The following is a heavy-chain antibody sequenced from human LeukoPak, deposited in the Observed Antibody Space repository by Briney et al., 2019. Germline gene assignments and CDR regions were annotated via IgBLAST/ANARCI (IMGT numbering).Heavy chain of an antibody. CDR1: GYSISSGYY. V-gene: IGHV4-38-2*02. D-gene: IGHD5-24*01. CDR3: ARRRWLQARHAFDI. J-gene: IGHJ3*02. CDR2: IFHIGTT. Sequence: SETLSLTCSVSGYSISSGYYWGWIRQPPGKGLEWIGTIFHIGTTYYNPSLKSRVTISVDTSKNHFSLKLNSVTAADTAVYYCARRRWLQARHAFDIWGQGTMVTASS.